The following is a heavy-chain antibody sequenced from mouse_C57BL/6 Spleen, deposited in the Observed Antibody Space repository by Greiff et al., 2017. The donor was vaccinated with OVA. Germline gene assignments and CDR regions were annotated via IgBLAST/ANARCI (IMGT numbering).Heavy chain of an antibody. CDR3: ARVDGYYGYFDV. D-gene: IGHD2-3*01. Sequence: VQLKESGGGLVKPGGSLKLSCAASGFTFSDYGMHWVRQAPEKGLEWVAYISSGSSTIYYADTVKGRFTISRDNAKNTLFLQMTSLRSEDTAMYYCARVDGYYGYFDVWGTGTTVTVSS. CDR1: GFTFSDYG. J-gene: IGHJ1*03. V-gene: IGHV5-17*01. CDR2: ISSGSSTI.